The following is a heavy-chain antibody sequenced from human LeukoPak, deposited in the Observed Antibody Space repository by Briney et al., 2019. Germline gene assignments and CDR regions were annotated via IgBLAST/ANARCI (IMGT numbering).Heavy chain of an antibody. CDR1: GFTFSSYS. Sequence: GGSLRLSCAASGFTFSSYSMNWVRQAPGKGLEWVSSITSSSSYMFYADSVEGRFTISRDNAKNSLYLQMNSLRAEDTAVYYCARDRTTVVGKPSYFDFWGQGTLVAVSS. J-gene: IGHJ4*02. D-gene: IGHD6-19*01. V-gene: IGHV3-21*01. CDR3: ARDRTTVVGKPSYFDF. CDR2: ITSSSSYM.